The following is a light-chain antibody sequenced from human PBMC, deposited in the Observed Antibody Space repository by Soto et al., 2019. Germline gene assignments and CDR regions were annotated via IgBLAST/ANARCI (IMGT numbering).Light chain of an antibody. CDR3: QQYNSYSYT. Sequence: QSPSSLSASVGDRVTIACRASQRISSWLAWYQQKPGKAPKLLIYDASSLESGVPSRFSGSGSGTEFTLTISSLQPDDFATYYCQQYNSYSYTFGQATRLEIK. CDR2: DAS. J-gene: IGKJ5*01. V-gene: IGKV1-5*01. CDR1: QRISSW.